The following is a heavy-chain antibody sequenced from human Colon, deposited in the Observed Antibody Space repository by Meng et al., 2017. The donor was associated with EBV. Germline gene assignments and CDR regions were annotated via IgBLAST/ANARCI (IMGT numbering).Heavy chain of an antibody. D-gene: IGHD1-14*01. V-gene: IGHV7-4-1*02. J-gene: IGHJ4*02. CDR1: AYTFPRHA. CDR3: ARDDNGAPDY. CDR2: MNTKTGNP. Sequence: QVEMVQDGSGLKKPRASVKGSCKASAYTFPRHAINWVRHAPGQGLEWMGRMNTKTGNPTYDQGFTGRFVFSLDTSVSTAYLQISSLKAEDTAMYYCARDDNGAPDYWGQGTLVTVSS.